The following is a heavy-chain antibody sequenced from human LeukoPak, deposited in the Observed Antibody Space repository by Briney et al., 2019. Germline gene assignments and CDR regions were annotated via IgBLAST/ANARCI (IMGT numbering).Heavy chain of an antibody. J-gene: IGHJ4*02. Sequence: GGSLRLSCVVSGFTLTNHAVSWVRQAPGKGLEWVSIVTGTGGTYYADSVKGRFILSRDNSKNTVYLQMSSLRAEDTATYYCAKDYCRDGNCPFPFLDSWGQGILVTVSS. D-gene: IGHD2-15*01. CDR3: AKDYCRDGNCPFPFLDS. CDR2: VTGTGGT. CDR1: GFTLTNHA. V-gene: IGHV3-23*01.